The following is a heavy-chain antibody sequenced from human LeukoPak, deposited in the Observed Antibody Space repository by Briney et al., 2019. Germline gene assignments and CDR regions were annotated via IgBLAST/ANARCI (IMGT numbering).Heavy chain of an antibody. V-gene: IGHV1-2*02. D-gene: IGHD2-15*01. J-gene: IGHJ4*02. CDR2: INPNSGGT. CDR3: ARSVAVVAATPVGY. Sequence: ASVKVSCKASVYTFTGYYMHWVRQAPGQGLEWMGWINPNSGGTNYAQKFQGRVTMTRDTSISTAYMELSRLRSDDTAVYYCARSVAVVAATPVGYWGQGTLVTVSS. CDR1: VYTFTGYY.